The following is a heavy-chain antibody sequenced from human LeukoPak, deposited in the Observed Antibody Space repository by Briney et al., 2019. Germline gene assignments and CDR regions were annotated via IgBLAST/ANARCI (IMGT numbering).Heavy chain of an antibody. J-gene: IGHJ4*02. CDR2: ISGSGLNT. CDR3: SKVISDY. Sequence: GGSLRLSCAASGFTFSTYWMTWVRQAPGKGLEWVSAISGSGLNTYYADSVKGRFTISRDNSKNTLYLQINNLRAEDTAIYYCSKVISDYWGQGTLVTVSS. CDR1: GFTFSTYW. V-gene: IGHV3-23*01.